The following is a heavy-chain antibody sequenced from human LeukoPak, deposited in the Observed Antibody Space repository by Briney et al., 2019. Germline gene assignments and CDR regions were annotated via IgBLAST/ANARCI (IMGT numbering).Heavy chain of an antibody. CDR1: GFTVSNNY. J-gene: IGHJ4*02. D-gene: IGHD3-10*01. Sequence: GGSLRLSCAASGFTVSNNYMSWARQAPGKGLEWVSVTYSGGRTYYADSVKGRFTISSDNSKNTLYLQMNSLRADDTAVYYCANMIWFGELLFDYWGQGTLVTVSS. CDR3: ANMIWFGELLFDY. CDR2: TYSGGRT. V-gene: IGHV3-66*01.